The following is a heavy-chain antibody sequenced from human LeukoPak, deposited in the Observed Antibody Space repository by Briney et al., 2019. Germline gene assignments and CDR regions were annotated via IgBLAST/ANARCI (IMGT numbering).Heavy chain of an antibody. J-gene: IGHJ4*02. D-gene: IGHD5-24*01. CDR3: ARHRGRDGYNNPGAFDY. V-gene: IGHV4-39*01. CDR1: GGSISSSSYY. CDR2: IYYSGST. Sequence: SETLSLTCTVSGGSISSSSYYWGWIRQPPGKGLEWIGSIYYSGSTYYNPSLKRRVTISVDTSKNQFSLKLSSVTAADTAVYYCARHRGRDGYNNPGAFDYWGQGTLVTVSS.